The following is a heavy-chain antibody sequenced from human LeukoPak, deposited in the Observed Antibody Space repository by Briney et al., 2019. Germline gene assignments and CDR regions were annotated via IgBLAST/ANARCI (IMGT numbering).Heavy chain of an antibody. J-gene: IGHJ3*02. D-gene: IGHD2-2*01. CDR3: ATATLDCSSTSCYDAFDI. CDR1: GGSINSGSYC. Sequence: SETLSLTCTVSGGSINSGSYCWTWIRQPAGKGLEWIGRIHISGSTDYTPSLKSRVTISVDTSKNQFSLKLSSVTAADTAVYYCATATLDCSSTSCYDAFDIWGQGTMVTVSS. V-gene: IGHV4-61*02. CDR2: IHISGST.